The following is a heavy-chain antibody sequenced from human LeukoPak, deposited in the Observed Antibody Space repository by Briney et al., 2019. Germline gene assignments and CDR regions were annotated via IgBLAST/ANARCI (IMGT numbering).Heavy chain of an antibody. CDR3: ARHVGYSQVPRFDP. D-gene: IGHD5-18*01. CDR1: GGSFSGYY. J-gene: IGHJ5*02. CDR2: INHSGST. V-gene: IGHV4-34*01. Sequence: PSETLSLTCAVYGGSFSGYYWSWIRQPPGKGLEWIGEINHSGSTNYNPSLKSRVTISVDTSKNQFSLKLSSVTAADTAVYYCARHVGYSQVPRFDPWGQGTLVTVSS.